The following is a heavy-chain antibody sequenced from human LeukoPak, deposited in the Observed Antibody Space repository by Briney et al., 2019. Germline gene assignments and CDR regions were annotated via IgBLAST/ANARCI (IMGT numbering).Heavy chain of an antibody. Sequence: PSETLSLTCNVSGGSIGSNSYYWGWIRQPPGKGLEWIGSFFYSGNTYYNPSLKSRVTISVDTSKNQFSLKLSSVTAADTAVYYCARARTGLGNWNYLGFDPWGQGTLVTASS. V-gene: IGHV4-39*07. D-gene: IGHD1-7*01. CDR3: ARARTGLGNWNYLGFDP. J-gene: IGHJ5*02. CDR1: GGSIGSNSYY. CDR2: FFYSGNT.